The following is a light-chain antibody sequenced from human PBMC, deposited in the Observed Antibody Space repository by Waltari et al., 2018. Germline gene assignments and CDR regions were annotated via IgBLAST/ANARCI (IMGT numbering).Light chain of an antibody. Sequence: EIVMTQSPATLSVSPGERATLSCRASQSVSSNLAWYQQKPVKAPRLPIYGASTRATGIPARFSGSGSGTEFTLTISSLQSEDFVVYYCQQYNNWPKTFGQGTKVEIK. CDR2: GAS. V-gene: IGKV3-15*01. CDR3: QQYNNWPKT. J-gene: IGKJ1*01. CDR1: QSVSSN.